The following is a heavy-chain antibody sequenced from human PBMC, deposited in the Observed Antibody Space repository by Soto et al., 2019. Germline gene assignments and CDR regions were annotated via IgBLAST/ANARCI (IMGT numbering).Heavy chain of an antibody. CDR3: ARAAPGSYHSAY. D-gene: IGHD3-10*01. CDR2: IAPHSGRT. Sequence: QVQLVQSGPEVKKPGASVRVSCMTSGYAFTSYGVNWVRQVPGQGLEWMGWIAPHSGRTTYLPKFQGRVTITADPSTNTAYMELTSLSSDDTGIYFCARAAPGSYHSAYWGQGTVVTVSA. CDR1: GYAFTSYG. J-gene: IGHJ4*02. V-gene: IGHV1-18*04.